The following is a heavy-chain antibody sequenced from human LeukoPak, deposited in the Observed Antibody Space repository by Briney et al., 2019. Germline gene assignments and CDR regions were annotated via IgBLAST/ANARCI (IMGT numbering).Heavy chain of an antibody. D-gene: IGHD3-10*01. CDR1: GSSISSGSYY. J-gene: IGHJ4*02. CDR3: ARSMVRGVTTTDY. V-gene: IGHV4-39*01. Sequence: SETLSLTCTVSGSSISSGSYYWGWIRQPPGKGLEWIGSIYYSGSTYYNPSLKSRVTISVDTSKNQFSLKLSSVTAADTAVYYCARSMVRGVTTTDYWGQGTLVTVSS. CDR2: IYYSGST.